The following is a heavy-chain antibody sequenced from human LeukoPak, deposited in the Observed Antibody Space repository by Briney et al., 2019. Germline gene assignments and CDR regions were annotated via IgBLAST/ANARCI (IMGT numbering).Heavy chain of an antibody. V-gene: IGHV4-4*07. Sequence: PSETLSLTCTVSGGSINSYYWSWLRQPAERGLEWIGRIYASVSTTYNPSLRSLVAISMDTSKNQFSLRLTSVTAADTAVYYCTRDSGTTGVVKFDPWGQGILVTVSS. CDR2: IYASVST. CDR1: GGSINSYY. CDR3: TRDSGTTGVVKFDP. D-gene: IGHD4-23*01. J-gene: IGHJ5*02.